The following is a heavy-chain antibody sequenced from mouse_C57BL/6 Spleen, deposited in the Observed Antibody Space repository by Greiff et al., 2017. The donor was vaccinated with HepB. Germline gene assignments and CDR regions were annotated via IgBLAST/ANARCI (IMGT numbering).Heavy chain of an antibody. D-gene: IGHD1-1*01. CDR2: ISYDGSN. J-gene: IGHJ1*03. Sequence: EVQRVESGPGLVKPSQSLSLTCSVTGYSITSGYYWNWIRQFPGNKLEWMGYISYDGSNNYNPSLKNRISITRDTSKNTFFLKLNSVTTEDTATYYCAREGVITTVEGYFDVWGTGTTVTVSS. V-gene: IGHV3-6*01. CDR3: AREGVITTVEGYFDV. CDR1: GYSITSGYY.